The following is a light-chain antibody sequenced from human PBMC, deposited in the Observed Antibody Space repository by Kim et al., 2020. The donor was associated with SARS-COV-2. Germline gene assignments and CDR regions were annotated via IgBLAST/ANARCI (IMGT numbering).Light chain of an antibody. J-gene: IGKJ1*01. CDR3: QQYDRYST. CDR1: QSISSK. Sequence: SASVGDRVTITCRASQSISSKLAWYQQRPGEAPKLLIYKASTLESGVPSRFSGSGSGTEFTLTISSLQPDDFATYYCQQYDRYSTFGQGTKVDIK. V-gene: IGKV1-5*03. CDR2: KAS.